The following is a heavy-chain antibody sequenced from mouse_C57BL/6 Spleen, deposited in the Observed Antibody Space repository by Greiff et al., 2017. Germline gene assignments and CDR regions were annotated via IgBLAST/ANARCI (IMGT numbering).Heavy chain of an antibody. J-gene: IGHJ2*01. V-gene: IGHV1-55*01. D-gene: IGHD1-1*01. CDR1: GYTFTSYW. CDR2: IYPGSGST. CDR3: ARWGSSYRDYFDY. Sequence: QVQLQQPGAELVKPGASVKMSCKASGYTFTSYWINWVKRRPGQGLEWIGDIYPGSGSTNYNEKLKSKATLTVDTSSSTAYMKFSSLTSEDSAVYYWARWGSSYRDYFDYWGQGATLTVSS.